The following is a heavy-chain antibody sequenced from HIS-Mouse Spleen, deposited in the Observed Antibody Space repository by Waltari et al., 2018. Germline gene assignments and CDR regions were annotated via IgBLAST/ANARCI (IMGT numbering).Heavy chain of an antibody. Sequence: QVQLQQWGAGLLKPSETLSLTCAVYGGSFSGYYWSWLRQPPGKGLEWIGEINHSGSTNYNPSLKSRVTISVDTSKNQFSLKLSSVTAADTAVYYCARVLRYFDWLLYHGAFDIWGQGTMVTVSS. V-gene: IGHV4-34*01. J-gene: IGHJ3*02. CDR3: ARVLRYFDWLLYHGAFDI. CDR2: INHSGST. CDR1: GGSFSGYY. D-gene: IGHD3-9*01.